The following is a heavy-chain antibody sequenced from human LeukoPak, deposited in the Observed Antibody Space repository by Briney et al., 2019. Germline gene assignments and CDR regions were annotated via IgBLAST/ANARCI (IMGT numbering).Heavy chain of an antibody. D-gene: IGHD1-1*01. J-gene: IGHJ6*02. CDR3: ARSATGTTELGYYYYHGIDA. CDR2: ISGSGYTI. V-gene: IGHV3-11*01. CDR1: GFIFSDDY. Sequence: GGSLRLSCAASGFIFSDDYMSWSRQAPGKGLEWIPHISGSGYTIYYADSVKGRFTISRDNAKNSLYLRMNSLRAEDTAVYYCARSATGTTELGYYYYHGIDAWGQGTTVTVSS.